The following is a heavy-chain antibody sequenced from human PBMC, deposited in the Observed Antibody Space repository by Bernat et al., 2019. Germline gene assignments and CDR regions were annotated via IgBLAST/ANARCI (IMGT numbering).Heavy chain of an antibody. Sequence: QVQLVESGGGAVQPGRSLSLSCAASGFTFSSYAMHWVRQAPGKGLEWVAVISYDGSNKYYADSVKGRFTISRDNSKNTLYLQMNSLRAEDTAVYYCARDRDSSGWYSAFDIWGQGTMVTVSS. V-gene: IGHV3-30-3*01. J-gene: IGHJ3*02. CDR2: ISYDGSNK. CDR1: GFTFSSYA. D-gene: IGHD6-19*01. CDR3: ARDRDSSGWYSAFDI.